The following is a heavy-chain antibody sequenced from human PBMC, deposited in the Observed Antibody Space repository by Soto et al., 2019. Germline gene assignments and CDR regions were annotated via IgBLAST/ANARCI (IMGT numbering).Heavy chain of an antibody. Sequence: ASVKVSCKASGYTFTSYDINWVRQATGQGLEWMGWMNPNSGNTGYAQKFQGRVTMTRNTSISTAYMELSSLRSEDTAVSYCARGLDIVVVPAATPGDNWGQGTLVTVSS. V-gene: IGHV1-8*01. CDR2: MNPNSGNT. J-gene: IGHJ4*02. CDR3: ARGLDIVVVPAATPGDN. CDR1: GYTFTSYD. D-gene: IGHD2-2*01.